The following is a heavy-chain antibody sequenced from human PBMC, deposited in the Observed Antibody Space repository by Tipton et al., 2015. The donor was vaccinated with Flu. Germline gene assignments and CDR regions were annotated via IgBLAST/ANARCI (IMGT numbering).Heavy chain of an antibody. Sequence: SGGGLIQRGGSLRLSCAVSGFTVSSNYMAWVRQAPGKGLEWVSVIYSGGSTFHADSVKGRFTISRDNSKNTLYLQMNSLRVEDTAVYYCARGRGYCSTTTCLLPFDFWGQGTLVTVSS. CDR3: ARGRGYCSTTTCLLPFDF. D-gene: IGHD2-2*01. J-gene: IGHJ4*02. CDR2: IYSGGST. V-gene: IGHV3-53*01. CDR1: GFTVSSNY.